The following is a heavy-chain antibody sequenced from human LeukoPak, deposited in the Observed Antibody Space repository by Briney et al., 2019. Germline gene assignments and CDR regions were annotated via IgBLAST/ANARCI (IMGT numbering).Heavy chain of an antibody. J-gene: IGHJ6*02. CDR3: ARQGWASFYYYGVDV. D-gene: IGHD6-19*01. CDR2: IYYSGST. V-gene: IGHV4-61*01. CDR1: GGSVSSGSYY. Sequence: SETLSLTCTVSGGSVSSGSYYWSWIPQPPGKGLEWIGYIYYSGSTYYNSSLKSRVTISVDTSKNQFSLKLCSVTAADTAVYYCARQGWASFYYYGVDVWGQGTPVTVSS.